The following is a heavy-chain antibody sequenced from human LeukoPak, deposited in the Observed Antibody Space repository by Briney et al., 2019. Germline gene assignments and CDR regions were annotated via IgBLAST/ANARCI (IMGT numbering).Heavy chain of an antibody. Sequence: ASVKVSCKASGYTFTSYDMNWVRQATGQGLGWMGWMNPNRGNTGYAQKFQGRGTMTRNTSISTAYMELSSLRSEDTAVYYCARARYCSSTSCYLVPRFSYYYYYMDVWGKGTTVTVSS. CDR1: GYTFTSYD. J-gene: IGHJ6*03. D-gene: IGHD2-2*01. V-gene: IGHV1-8*01. CDR3: ARARYCSSTSCYLVPRFSYYYYYMDV. CDR2: MNPNRGNT.